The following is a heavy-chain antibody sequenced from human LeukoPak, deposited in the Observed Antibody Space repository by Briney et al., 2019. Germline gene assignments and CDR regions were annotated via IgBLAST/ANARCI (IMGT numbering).Heavy chain of an antibody. Sequence: GASVTVSCTASGYTFTSYAMHWVRQAPGQRLEWMGWINAGNGNTKYSQKFQGRVTITRDTSASTAYMELSSLRSEDTAVYYCAREAGRELLLWFDYWGQGTLVTVSS. CDR3: AREAGRELLLWFDY. D-gene: IGHD1-26*01. J-gene: IGHJ4*02. CDR1: GYTFTSYA. CDR2: INAGNGNT. V-gene: IGHV1-3*01.